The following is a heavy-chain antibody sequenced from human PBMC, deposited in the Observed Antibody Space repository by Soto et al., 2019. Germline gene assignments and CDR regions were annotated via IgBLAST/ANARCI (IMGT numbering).Heavy chain of an antibody. CDR1: VGSISSGPYS. D-gene: IGHD2-2*01. CDR3: ARLGGYCSGTNCYGLYGMDV. CDR2: FHYNERT. J-gene: IGHJ6*02. Sequence: PSETLSLTCSVSVGSISSGPYSWGWIRQPPGAGLEGIGTFHYNERTFYNPPLEGRCTISVDTSKNQFCLQVTSATVADTAVYFCARLGGYCSGTNCYGLYGMDVWAQGTTVPVSS. V-gene: IGHV4-39*01.